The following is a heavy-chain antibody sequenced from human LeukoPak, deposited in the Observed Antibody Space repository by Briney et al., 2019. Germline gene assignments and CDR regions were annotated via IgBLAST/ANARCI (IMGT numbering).Heavy chain of an antibody. CDR3: ARAPVVAATAKAIYYFDY. J-gene: IGHJ4*02. V-gene: IGHV3-23*01. Sequence: PGGSLRLSCAASGFTFSSYAMSWVRQAPGKGLEWVSAISGSGGSTYYADSVKGRFTISRDNSKNTLYLQMNSLRAEDTAVYYCARAPVVAATAKAIYYFDYWGQGTLVTVSS. CDR2: ISGSGGST. D-gene: IGHD2-15*01. CDR1: GFTFSSYA.